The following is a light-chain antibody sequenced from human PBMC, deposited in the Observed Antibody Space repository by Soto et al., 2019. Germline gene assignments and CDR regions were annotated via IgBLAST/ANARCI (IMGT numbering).Light chain of an antibody. CDR1: QDSRNY. V-gene: IGKV1-27*01. CDR2: GAS. CDR3: QKYNSAPKT. Sequence: DIQMTQSPSSLSASVGDRVTITCRASQDSRNYLAWYQQKPGKVPKRLIYGASTLQSGVPSRFSGSGSGTDFTLTISSLQPEDGATYYCQKYNSAPKTFGQGTKVEI. J-gene: IGKJ1*01.